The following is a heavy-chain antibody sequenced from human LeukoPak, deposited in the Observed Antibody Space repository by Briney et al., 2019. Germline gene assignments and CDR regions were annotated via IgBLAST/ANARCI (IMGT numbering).Heavy chain of an antibody. Sequence: AGGSLRLSCAASGFMFRDCGMHWVRQAPGKGLEWVSFIWNDGRSEHYADSVQGRFSVSRDNSDNTLYLHMTNLRPDDTAVYYCAKDPGATPWGYYMDVWGTGTTVTVSS. CDR2: IWNDGRSE. CDR3: AKDPGATPWGYYMDV. D-gene: IGHD4-23*01. CDR1: GFMFRDCG. V-gene: IGHV3-30*02. J-gene: IGHJ6*03.